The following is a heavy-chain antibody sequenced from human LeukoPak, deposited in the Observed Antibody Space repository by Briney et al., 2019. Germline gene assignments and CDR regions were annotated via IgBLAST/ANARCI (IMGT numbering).Heavy chain of an antibody. CDR2: IYYSGST. D-gene: IGHD3-10*01. J-gene: IGHJ4*02. CDR3: ARHTFLITMVRGVGDPRYYFDY. CDR1: GGSISSSSYY. Sequence: SETLSLTCTVSGGSISSSSYYWGWIRQPPGKGLEWIGSIYYSGSTYYNPSLKSRVTISVDTSKNQFSLKLSSVTAADTAVYYCARHTFLITMVRGVGDPRYYFDYWGQGTLVTVSS. V-gene: IGHV4-39*01.